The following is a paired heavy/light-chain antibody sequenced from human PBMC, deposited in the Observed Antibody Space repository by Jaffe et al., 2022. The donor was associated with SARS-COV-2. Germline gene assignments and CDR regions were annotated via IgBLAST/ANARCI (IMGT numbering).Heavy chain of an antibody. CDR2: ISGSGSST. CDR1: GFTFSGYA. CDR3: ARTLAGVISYFDY. D-gene: IGHD3-10*01. Sequence: EVQLLESGGGLVQPGGSLRLSCAASGFTFSGYAMSWVRQAPGRGLEWVSGISGSGSSTYYADSVKGRITISRDNSKNTLNLQMNSLRDEDMAIYYCARTLAGVISYFDYWGQGTLVAVSS. V-gene: IGHV3-23*01. J-gene: IGHJ4*02.
Light chain of an antibody. CDR2: GTS. J-gene: IGKJ4*01. CDR1: QSVTSSY. Sequence: EIVLTQSPGTLSLSPGERATLSCRASQSVTSSYLAWYQQRPGQAPRLLVYGTSSRATGIPDRFSGSGSGTDFTLTISRLEPEDFAVYYCQQFDISPITFGGGTRVEIK. V-gene: IGKV3-20*01. CDR3: QQFDISPIT.